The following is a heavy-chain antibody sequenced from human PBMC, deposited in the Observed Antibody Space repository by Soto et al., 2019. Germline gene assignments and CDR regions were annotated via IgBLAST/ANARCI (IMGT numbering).Heavy chain of an antibody. J-gene: IGHJ4*02. CDR1: GGSISSGDYY. CDR2: IYYSGST. Sequence: SQTLSLTCTVSGGSISSGDYYWSWIRQPPGKGLEWIGYIYYSGSTYYNPSLKSRVTISVDTSKNQFSLKLSSVTAADTAVYYCARGRKAANSLDYWGQGTLVTVSS. V-gene: IGHV4-30-4*01. D-gene: IGHD2-15*01. CDR3: ARGRKAANSLDY.